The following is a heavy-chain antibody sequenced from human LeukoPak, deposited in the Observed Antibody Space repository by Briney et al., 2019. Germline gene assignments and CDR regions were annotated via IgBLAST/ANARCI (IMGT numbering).Heavy chain of an antibody. V-gene: IGHV3-9*01. CDR1: GFTFDDYA. CDR2: ISWNSGSI. Sequence: PGRSLRLSCAASGFTFDDYAMHWVRQAPGKGLEWVSGISWNSGSIGYADSVKGRFTISRDNAKNSLYLQMNSLRAEDTALYYCAKGGELLAGWFDPWGQGTLVTVSS. J-gene: IGHJ5*02. CDR3: AKGGELLAGWFDP. D-gene: IGHD1-26*01.